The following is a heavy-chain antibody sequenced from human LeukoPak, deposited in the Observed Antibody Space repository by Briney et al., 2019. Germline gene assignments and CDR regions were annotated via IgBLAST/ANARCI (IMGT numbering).Heavy chain of an antibody. CDR1: GFIFNNYA. Sequence: PGGSLRLSCAASGFIFNNYAMSWVRQAPAKGLEWVSSISGSGSSTYYADSVKGRFTISRGNSKNTLYLQMNSLRAEDTAVYYCANSHGFWSGYYTGIYFDYWGQGTLVTVSS. CDR3: ANSHGFWSGYYTGIYFDY. D-gene: IGHD3-3*01. CDR2: ISGSGSST. J-gene: IGHJ4*02. V-gene: IGHV3-23*01.